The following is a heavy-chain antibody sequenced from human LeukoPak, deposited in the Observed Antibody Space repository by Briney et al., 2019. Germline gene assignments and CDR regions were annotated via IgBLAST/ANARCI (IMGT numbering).Heavy chain of an antibody. CDR1: GFTLSSSS. CDR2: ISSDSNYM. V-gene: IGHV3-21*06. D-gene: IGHD6-13*01. Sequence: GGSLRLSCVASGFTLSSSSLSWVRQAPGKGLQWVAAISSDSNYMYYTDSVRGRFTISRDNAKNSLYLQMNSLRAEDTAVYYCARAAGTVTNFDYWGQGTLVTVSS. J-gene: IGHJ4*02. CDR3: ARAAGTVTNFDY.